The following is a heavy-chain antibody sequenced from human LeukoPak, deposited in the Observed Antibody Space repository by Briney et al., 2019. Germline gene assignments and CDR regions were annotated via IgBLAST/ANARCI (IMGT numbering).Heavy chain of an antibody. CDR3: AKDANYLDSSGYFIPFDY. D-gene: IGHD3-22*01. CDR1: GFTFSRFT. Sequence: GGSLRLSCSASGFTFSRFTMTWVRHLPGKGLEWVSTISGSGLQTFYADSVKGRFSVSRDNSVNIVYLQMDSLRADDSALYSCAKDANYLDSSGYFIPFDYWGPGTLVTVAS. V-gene: IGHV3-23*01. J-gene: IGHJ4*02. CDR2: ISGSGLQT.